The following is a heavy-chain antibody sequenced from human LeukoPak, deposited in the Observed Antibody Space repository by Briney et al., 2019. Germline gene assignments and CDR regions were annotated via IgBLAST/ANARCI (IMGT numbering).Heavy chain of an antibody. Sequence: ASVKVCCKASGYAFTVYNMYWVRQAPGQGLEWMGKIDPSGGTTTYAQMLQGRVTMTRDTSTSTVYMDLSSLRSYDTAVDYAARGIANTWGNLQPWGQGTLVTVSS. CDR1: GYAFTVYN. J-gene: IGHJ1*01. D-gene: IGHD3-16*01. V-gene: IGHV1-46*04. CDR2: IDPSGGTT. CDR3: ARGIANTWGNLQP.